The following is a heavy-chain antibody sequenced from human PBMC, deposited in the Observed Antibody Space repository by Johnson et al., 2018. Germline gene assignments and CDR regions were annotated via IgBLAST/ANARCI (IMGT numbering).Heavy chain of an antibody. V-gene: IGHV3-30*18. D-gene: IGHD6-19*01. J-gene: IGHJ6*03. Sequence: QVQLVESGGGVVQXGRSLRLSCAASGFTFSSYGMHWVRQAPGKGLEWVAVISYDGSNKYYADSVKGRFTIPRDNSKNTLYLQMNSLRAEDTAGYYCAKDESSAPDHYYYYYYMDVWGKGTTVTVSS. CDR3: AKDESSAPDHYYYYYYMDV. CDR2: ISYDGSNK. CDR1: GFTFSSYG.